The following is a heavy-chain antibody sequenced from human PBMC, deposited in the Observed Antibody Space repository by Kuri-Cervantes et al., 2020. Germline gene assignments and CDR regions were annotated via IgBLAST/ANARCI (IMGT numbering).Heavy chain of an antibody. D-gene: IGHD5-24*01. V-gene: IGHV3-38-3*01. J-gene: IGHJ4*02. CDR3: ARGKVRDGYKP. CDR1: GFTVSGHE. Sequence: GGSLRLSCAGSGFTVSGHEMSWVRQAPGKGLEWVSSIGGGSTNYADSTKGRFTISRDNSKNTLHLHMNSLRSEDTAVYYCARGKVRDGYKPWGQGTLVTVSS. CDR2: IGGGST.